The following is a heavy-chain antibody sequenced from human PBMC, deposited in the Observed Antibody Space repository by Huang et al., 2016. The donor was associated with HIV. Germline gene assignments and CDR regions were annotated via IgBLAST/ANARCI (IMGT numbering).Heavy chain of an antibody. V-gene: IGHV3-30-3*01. CDR1: GFPFNNHA. CDR2: ISNDGSNN. Sequence: QVQLVASGGGVVQPGRSLRLSCAASGFPFNNHARHFVRQAPCKGLVWVAVISNDGSNNYDADSVKGRFTISRDSAKSTLFLHMTSLRTEDTAVYYCARAKDTWDAYDIWGQGTMVIVSS. J-gene: IGHJ3*02. D-gene: IGHD5-18*01. CDR3: ARAKDTWDAYDI.